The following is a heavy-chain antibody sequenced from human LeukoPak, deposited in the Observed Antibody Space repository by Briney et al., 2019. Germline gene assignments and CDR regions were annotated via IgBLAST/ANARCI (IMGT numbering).Heavy chain of an antibody. J-gene: IGHJ6*02. CDR1: GFTFSSYG. CDR2: ITSSGGST. V-gene: IGHV3-23*02. CDR3: AKKGLGTYCSRTSCISGDMDV. D-gene: IGHD2-2*01. Sequence: GGSLRLSCAASGFTFSSYGMTWVRQAPGKGLEWVSAITSSGGSTYYGDSVKGRFTISRDNSKNTLYLQMNSLRADDTAVYFCAKKGLGTYCSRTSCISGDMDVWGQGTTVTVSS.